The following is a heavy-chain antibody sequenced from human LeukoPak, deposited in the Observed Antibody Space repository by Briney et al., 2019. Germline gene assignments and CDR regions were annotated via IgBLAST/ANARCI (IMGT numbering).Heavy chain of an antibody. CDR2: IKQDGSEK. J-gene: IGHJ4*02. D-gene: IGHD5/OR15-5a*01. CDR3: ARDSVGY. CDR1: GFTSSSYW. Sequence: GGSLRLSCAASGFTSSSYWMSWVRQAPGKGLEWVANIKQDGSEKYYVDSVKGRSTISRDNAKNSLYLQMNSLRAEDTAVYYCARDSVGYWGQGTLVTVSS. V-gene: IGHV3-7*01.